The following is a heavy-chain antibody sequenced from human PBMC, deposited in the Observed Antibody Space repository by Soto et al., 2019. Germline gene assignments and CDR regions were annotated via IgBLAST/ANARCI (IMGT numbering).Heavy chain of an antibody. D-gene: IGHD3-3*01. J-gene: IGHJ6*02. Sequence: PGGSLRLSCAASGFTFSSDSMNWVRQAPGKGLEWGSYISSSSSTIYYADSVKGRFTISRDNAKNSLYLQMNSLRDEDTAVYYCARLLYDVWSGYYSRGPLAVWGQGTTVPVYS. CDR3: ARLLYDVWSGYYSRGPLAV. V-gene: IGHV3-48*02. CDR2: ISSSSSTI. CDR1: GFTFSSDS.